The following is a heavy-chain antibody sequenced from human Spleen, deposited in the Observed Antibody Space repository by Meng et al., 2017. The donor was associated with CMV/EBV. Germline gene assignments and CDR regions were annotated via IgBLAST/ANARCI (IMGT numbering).Heavy chain of an antibody. J-gene: IGHJ6*02. CDR2: IIPIFGTA. Sequence: WVRQAPGQGLEWMGGIIPIFGTANYAQKFQGRVTITTDESTSTAYMELSSLRSEDTAGYYCARELATDYYGSGSQPYYYYYYGMDVWGQGTTVTVSS. CDR3: ARELATDYYGSGSQPYYYYYYGMDV. V-gene: IGHV1-69*05. D-gene: IGHD3-10*01.